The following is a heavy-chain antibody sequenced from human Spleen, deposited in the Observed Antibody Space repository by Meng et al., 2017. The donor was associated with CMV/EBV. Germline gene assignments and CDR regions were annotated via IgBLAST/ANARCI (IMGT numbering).Heavy chain of an antibody. CDR2: IDGGGSSI. J-gene: IGHJ4*02. D-gene: IGHD6-13*01. Sequence: GESLKISCAASGFTVTTYYMSWVRQAPGKGLVWVSRIDGGGSSIAFADSVQGRFTISRDNAKNTLYLQMNSLRAEDTAVYYCARDGPGSGTSSWYISHWGQGTLVTVSS. CDR3: ARDGPGSGTSSWYISH. CDR1: GFTVTTYY. V-gene: IGHV3-74*01.